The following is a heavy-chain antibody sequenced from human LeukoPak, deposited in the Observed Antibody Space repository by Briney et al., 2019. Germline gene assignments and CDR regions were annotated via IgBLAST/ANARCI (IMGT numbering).Heavy chain of an antibody. CDR1: GYTFTSYG. J-gene: IGHJ1*01. CDR3: ARDKTTVTEYFQH. CDR2: VSGYNADT. D-gene: IGHD4-11*01. V-gene: IGHV1-18*01. Sequence: ASVKVSFKASGYTFTSYGISWVRQAPGQGLEWMGWVSGYNADTKYAQNFQGRVTMTTDTSTSTAYMELRGLRSDDTALYFCARDKTTVTEYFQHWGQGTLVTVSS.